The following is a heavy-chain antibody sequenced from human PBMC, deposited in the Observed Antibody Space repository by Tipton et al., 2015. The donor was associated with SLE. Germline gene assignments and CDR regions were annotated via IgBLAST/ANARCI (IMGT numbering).Heavy chain of an antibody. CDR3: AKVHSSSRPIRTNFYYGMDV. Sequence: SLRLSCAASGFTFSSYAVTWVRQAPGKGLEWVSFIYAGGSTYYADSVRGRFTVSRDNSKNTLYLQINNLRVEDTALYYCAKVHSSSRPIRTNFYYGMDVWGQGTTVTVSS. J-gene: IGHJ6*02. CDR2: IYAGGST. V-gene: IGHV3-23*03. D-gene: IGHD6-6*01. CDR1: GFTFSSYA.